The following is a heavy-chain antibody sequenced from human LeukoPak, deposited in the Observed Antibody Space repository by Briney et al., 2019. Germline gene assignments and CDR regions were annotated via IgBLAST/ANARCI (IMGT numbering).Heavy chain of an antibody. CDR2: INPNNGGT. V-gene: IGHV1-2*02. Sequence: GASVKVSCKASGYTFTGYYIHWVRQVPGQGLEWMGWINPNNGGTNHAQNFQGRVPMTRDTSISTAYMELSRLRSDDTAVYYCARTRISAASSGCDYWGQGTLVTVSS. D-gene: IGHD3-22*01. CDR1: GYTFTGYY. J-gene: IGHJ4*02. CDR3: ARTRISAASSGCDY.